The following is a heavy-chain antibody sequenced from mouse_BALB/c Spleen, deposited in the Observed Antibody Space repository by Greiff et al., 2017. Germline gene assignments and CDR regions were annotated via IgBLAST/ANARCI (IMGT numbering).Heavy chain of an antibody. Sequence: VKVEESGPGLVAPSQSLSITCTVSGFSLTSYGVHWVRQPPGKGLEWLGVIWAGGSTNYNSALMSRLSISKDNSKSQVFLKMNSLQTDDTAMYYCARDQGRLRQFAYWGQGTLVTVSA. CDR2: IWAGGST. CDR1: GFSLTSYG. D-gene: IGHD2-2*01. CDR3: ARDQGRLRQFAY. V-gene: IGHV2-9*02. J-gene: IGHJ3*01.